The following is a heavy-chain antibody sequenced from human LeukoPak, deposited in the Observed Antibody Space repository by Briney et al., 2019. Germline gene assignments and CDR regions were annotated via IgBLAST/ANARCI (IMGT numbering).Heavy chain of an antibody. V-gene: IGHV4-30-4*08. Sequence: SETLSLTCAVSGGSISSGDYYWSWIRQPPGKGLEWIGYIYYSGSTYYNPSLKSRVTISVDTSENQFSLKLSSVTAADTAVYYCARDRTRYYYMDVWGKGTTVTVSS. D-gene: IGHD3/OR15-3a*01. CDR1: GGSISSGDYY. CDR2: IYYSGST. J-gene: IGHJ6*03. CDR3: ARDRTRYYYMDV.